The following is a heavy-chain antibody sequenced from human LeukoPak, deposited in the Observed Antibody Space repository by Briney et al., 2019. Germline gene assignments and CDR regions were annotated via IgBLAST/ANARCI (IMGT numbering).Heavy chain of an antibody. V-gene: IGHV3-30*18. Sequence: GGSLRLSCAASGFTFSSYGMHWVRQAPGKGLEWVAVISYDGSNKYYADSVKGRFTITRDNSKNTLYLQMNSLRAEDTAVYYCAKDPGYYDSRGRGGQGTLVTVSS. CDR3: AKDPGYYDSRGR. D-gene: IGHD3-22*01. CDR2: ISYDGSNK. J-gene: IGHJ4*02. CDR1: GFTFSSYG.